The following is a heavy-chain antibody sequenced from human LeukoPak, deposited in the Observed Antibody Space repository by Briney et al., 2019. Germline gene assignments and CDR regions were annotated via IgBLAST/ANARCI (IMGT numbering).Heavy chain of an antibody. CDR3: AKEEDYYDILTGYYTYYFDY. D-gene: IGHD3-9*01. Sequence: GGSLRLSCAASGFTFSSYAMSWVRQAPGKGLEWVSGISGSGGSTYYADSAKGRFTISRDNSKNTLYLQINSLRAEDTAVYYCAKEEDYYDILTGYYTYYFDYWGQGTLVTVSS. V-gene: IGHV3-23*01. CDR1: GFTFSSYA. J-gene: IGHJ4*02. CDR2: ISGSGGST.